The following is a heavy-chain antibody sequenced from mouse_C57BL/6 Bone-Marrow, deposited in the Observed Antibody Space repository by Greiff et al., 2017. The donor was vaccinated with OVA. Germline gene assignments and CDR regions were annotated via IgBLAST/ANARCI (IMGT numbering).Heavy chain of an antibody. D-gene: IGHD1-1*01. J-gene: IGHJ1*03. CDR3: ASPLTVPARGWYFDV. Sequence: QVQLKQSGAELARPGASVKMSCKASGYTFTSYTMHWVKQRPGQGLEWIGYINPSSGYTKYNQKFKDKATLTADKSSSTAYMQLSSLTSEDSAVYYCASPLTVPARGWYFDVWGTGTTVTVSS. V-gene: IGHV1-4*01. CDR2: INPSSGYT. CDR1: GYTFTSYT.